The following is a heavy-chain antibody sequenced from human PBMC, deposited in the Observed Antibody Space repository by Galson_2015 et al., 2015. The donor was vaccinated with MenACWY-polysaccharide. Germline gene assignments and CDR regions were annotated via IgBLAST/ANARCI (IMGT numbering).Heavy chain of an antibody. CDR2: ISGNGRKT. V-gene: IGHV3-23*01. CDR3: AKANSGGICTSGWACWFDP. J-gene: IGHJ5*02. CDR1: GFTFSSYA. Sequence: SLRLSCAASGFTFSSYAMSWVRQAPGKGLEWLSSISGNGRKTYFADSVEGRFTISRDDSKNTLYLHMNSLRAEDTAIYYCAKANSGGICTSGWACWFDPWGQGSLVIVSS. D-gene: IGHD2-15*01.